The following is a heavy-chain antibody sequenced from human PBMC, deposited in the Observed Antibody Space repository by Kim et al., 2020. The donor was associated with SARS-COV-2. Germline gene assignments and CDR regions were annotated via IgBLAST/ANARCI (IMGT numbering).Heavy chain of an antibody. D-gene: IGHD1-26*01. CDR3: AKDLVGATTTGPGY. J-gene: IGHJ4*02. Sequence: ADSVKGRFPISRDNSKNTLYLQMNSLRAEDTAVYYCAKDLVGATTTGPGYWGQGTLVTVSS. V-gene: IGHV3-30*02.